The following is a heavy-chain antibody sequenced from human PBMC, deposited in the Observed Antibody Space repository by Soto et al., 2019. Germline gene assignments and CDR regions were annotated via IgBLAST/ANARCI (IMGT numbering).Heavy chain of an antibody. J-gene: IGHJ4*02. D-gene: IGHD3-3*01. Sequence: PGESLKISCKGSGYTFTSYWISWVRQMPGKGLEWMGRIDPSDSYTNYSPSFQGHVTISADKSISTASLQWSSLKASDTAIYYCAIPVDGFYYLFEYWGQGTPVTDPS. CDR3: AIPVDGFYYLFEY. V-gene: IGHV5-10-1*01. CDR2: IDPSDSYT. CDR1: GYTFTSYW.